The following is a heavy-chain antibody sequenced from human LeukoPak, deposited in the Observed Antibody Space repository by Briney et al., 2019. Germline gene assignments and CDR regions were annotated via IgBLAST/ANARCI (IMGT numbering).Heavy chain of an antibody. J-gene: IGHJ4*02. CDR1: GFTFSSYA. Sequence: PGGSLRLSCAASGFTFSSYAMHWVRQAPGKGLEWVAVISYDGSNKYYADSVKGRFTISRDNSKNTLYLQMNSLRAEDTAVYYCARALFGVVDIRDASDYWGQGTLVTVSS. CDR2: ISYDGSNK. V-gene: IGHV3-30-3*01. CDR3: ARALFGVVDIRDASDY. D-gene: IGHD3-3*01.